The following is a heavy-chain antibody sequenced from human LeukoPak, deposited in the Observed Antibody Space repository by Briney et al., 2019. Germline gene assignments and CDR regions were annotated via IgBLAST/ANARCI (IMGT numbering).Heavy chain of an antibody. J-gene: IGHJ4*02. CDR3: AREYTGFDY. V-gene: IGHV3-30-3*01. CDR1: GFTVSSNY. D-gene: IGHD2-2*02. Sequence: GGSLRLSCAASGFTVSSNYMSWVRQAPGKGLEWVAVISYDGSNKYYADSVKGRFTISRDNSKNTLYLQMNSLRAEDTAVYYCAREYTGFDYWGQGTLVTVSS. CDR2: ISYDGSNK.